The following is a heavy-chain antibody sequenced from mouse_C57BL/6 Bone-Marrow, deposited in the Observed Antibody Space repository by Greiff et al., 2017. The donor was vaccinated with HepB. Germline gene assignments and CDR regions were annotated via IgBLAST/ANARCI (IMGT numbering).Heavy chain of an antibody. CDR2: IYPGSGST. Sequence: QVHVKQPGAELVKPGASVKMSCKASGYTFTSYWITWVKQRPGQGLEWIGDIYPGSGSTNYNEKFKSKATLTVDTSSSTAYMQLSSLTSEDSAVYYCASRDYYGSSIYAMDYWGQGTSVTVSS. CDR3: ASRDYYGSSIYAMDY. D-gene: IGHD1-1*01. J-gene: IGHJ4*01. CDR1: GYTFTSYW. V-gene: IGHV1-55*01.